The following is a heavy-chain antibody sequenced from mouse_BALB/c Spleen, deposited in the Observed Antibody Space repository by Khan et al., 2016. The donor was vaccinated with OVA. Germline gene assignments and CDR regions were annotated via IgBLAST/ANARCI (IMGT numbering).Heavy chain of an antibody. J-gene: IGHJ3*01. CDR1: GFTFSTYG. CDR2: INSGGHYT. CDR3: AGLAYYYNSEGFAY. Sequence: EVKLVESGGDLVKTGGSLKLSCAASGFTFSTYGMSWVRQTPDKRLEWVATINSGGHYTYYIDSVKGRFTISRDNAKNILYLQMTSLRSEDTAMYYCAGLAYYYNSEGFAYWGQGTLVTVSA. V-gene: IGHV5-6*01. D-gene: IGHD1-1*02.